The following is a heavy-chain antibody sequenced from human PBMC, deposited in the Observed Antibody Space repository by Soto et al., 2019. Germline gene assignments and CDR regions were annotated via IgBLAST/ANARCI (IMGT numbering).Heavy chain of an antibody. CDR3: ARYSSSWSRPLFDP. Sequence: ASVKVSCKASGYTFTSYAMHWVRQAPGQRLEWMGWINAGNGNTKYSQKFQGRVTITRDTSASTAYMELSSLRSEDTAVYYRARYSSSWSRPLFDPWGQGTLVTVSS. CDR1: GYTFTSYA. D-gene: IGHD6-13*01. J-gene: IGHJ5*02. CDR2: INAGNGNT. V-gene: IGHV1-3*01.